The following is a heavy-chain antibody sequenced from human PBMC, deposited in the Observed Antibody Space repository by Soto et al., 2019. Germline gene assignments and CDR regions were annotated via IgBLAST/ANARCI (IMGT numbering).Heavy chain of an antibody. Sequence: QVQLVQSGAEAGQPGASMTVSCKASGYPFANYNIHWVRLAPGQGLQWMGEVNPNRGTAGYAETFQGRVTTTRDPSTRTVYMVLTSLTTEDTAIYYCARIASPAKTFFDYWGQGTLVTVSS. D-gene: IGHD3-22*01. CDR1: GYPFANYN. J-gene: IGHJ4*02. V-gene: IGHV1-46*01. CDR2: VNPNRGTA. CDR3: ARIASPAKTFFDY.